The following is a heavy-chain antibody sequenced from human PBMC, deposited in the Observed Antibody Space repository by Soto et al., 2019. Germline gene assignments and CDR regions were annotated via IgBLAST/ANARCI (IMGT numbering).Heavy chain of an antibody. CDR2: ISSSSSYI. D-gene: IGHD2-21*02. J-gene: IGHJ4*02. CDR3: ARSDCGGDCYLVYY. CDR1: GFTFSSYS. Sequence: GGSLRLSCAASGFTFSSYSMNWVRQAPGKGLEWVSSISSSSSYIYYADSVKGRFTISRDNAKNSLYLQMNSLRAEDTAVYSCARSDCGGDCYLVYYWGQGTLVTVSS. V-gene: IGHV3-21*01.